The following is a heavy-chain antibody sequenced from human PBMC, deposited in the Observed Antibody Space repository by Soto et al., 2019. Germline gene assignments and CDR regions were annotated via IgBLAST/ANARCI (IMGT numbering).Heavy chain of an antibody. CDR3: ARDPGYFYGMDV. J-gene: IGHJ6*02. CDR1: GDSVSSTTAA. V-gene: IGHV6-1*01. Sequence: TLSLTCAISGDSVSSTTAAWNWIRQSPSRGLEWLGRTYYRSRWYHDYAVSVRSRVTINPDTSNNQFSLQLNSVTPEDTAVYYCARDPGYFYGMDVWGQATTVTVSS. CDR2: TYYRSRWYH.